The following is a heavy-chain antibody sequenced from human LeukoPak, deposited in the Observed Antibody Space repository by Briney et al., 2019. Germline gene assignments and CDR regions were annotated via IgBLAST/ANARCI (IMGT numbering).Heavy chain of an antibody. CDR3: ARGVVYPTWSGPHWSDY. J-gene: IGHJ4*02. D-gene: IGHD3-3*01. V-gene: IGHV3-7*01. CDR1: GFTFSSYW. CDR2: IKQAASQE. Sequence: PGGSLRLSCAASGFTFSSYWMSWVRQAPGKGPEWVAHIKQAASQEDHVDSVKGRFTISRDNAKNSLYLQMNSLRAEDTAVYYCARGVVYPTWSGPHWSDYWGQGTLVTVSS.